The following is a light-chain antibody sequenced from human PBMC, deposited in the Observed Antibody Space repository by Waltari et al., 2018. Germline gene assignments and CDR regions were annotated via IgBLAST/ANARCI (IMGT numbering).Light chain of an antibody. Sequence: DIVMTQSPDSLAVSLGERTTINCKSSQSVLYSSNNKNYLAWYQQRPGQPPKLLIYWASTRESGVPDRFSGSGSGTDFTLTISSLQAKDVAVYYCQQYYSTPRTFGQGTKVEIE. CDR3: QQYYSTPRT. CDR2: WAS. J-gene: IGKJ1*01. V-gene: IGKV4-1*01. CDR1: QSVLYSSNNKNY.